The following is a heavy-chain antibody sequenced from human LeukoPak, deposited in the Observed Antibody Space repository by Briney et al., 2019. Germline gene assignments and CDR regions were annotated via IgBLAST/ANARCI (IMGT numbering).Heavy chain of an antibody. CDR1: EYTFTDYA. V-gene: IGHV1-3*01. CDR3: ARGRWSATTASYYLDF. D-gene: IGHD5-24*01. Sequence: ASVTVSCKASEYTFTDYAINWVRQAPGQRLEWMGWINAGNGNTRYSQRFQGRVTITRDTSASTAYMELSSLTSEDTAVYYCARGRWSATTASYYLDFWGQGTLVTVSS. J-gene: IGHJ4*02. CDR2: INAGNGNT.